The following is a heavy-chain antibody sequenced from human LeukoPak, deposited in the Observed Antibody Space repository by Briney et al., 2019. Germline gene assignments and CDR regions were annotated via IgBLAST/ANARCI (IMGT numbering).Heavy chain of an antibody. CDR2: MNPNSGGT. D-gene: IGHD2-2*01. V-gene: IGHV1-2*06. Sequence: ASVKVSCKASGYTFTGYYMHWVRQAPGQGLEWMGRMNPNSGGTNYAQKFKGRVTMNRGPSISTAYMELSRLRSDDTAVYYCARDLFSTSWRNDNWFDPWGQGTLVTVSS. CDR1: GYTFTGYY. CDR3: ARDLFSTSWRNDNWFDP. J-gene: IGHJ5*02.